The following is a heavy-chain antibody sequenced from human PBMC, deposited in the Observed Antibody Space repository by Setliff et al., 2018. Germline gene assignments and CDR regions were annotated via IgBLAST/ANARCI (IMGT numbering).Heavy chain of an antibody. CDR1: GFTFSNSW. CDR2: IKEEGTEK. D-gene: IGHD2-21*02. J-gene: IGHJ6*03. Sequence: PGGSLRLSWVASGFTFSNSWINWVRQAPGKGLEWVANIKEEGTEKYYVDSGKGRFTIFRDNAKKSLHLQMNSLRAEDTAVYYCARSLARVSGGDCYSTSFCYNYYMDVWGKGTTVTVSS. CDR3: ARSLARVSGGDCYSTSFCYNYYMDV. V-gene: IGHV3-7*03.